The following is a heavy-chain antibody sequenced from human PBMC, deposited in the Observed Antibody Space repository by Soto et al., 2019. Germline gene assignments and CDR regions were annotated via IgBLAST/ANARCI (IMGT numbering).Heavy chain of an antibody. Sequence: QVQLQESGPGLVKHSQTMSLTCTVSGGAISRGGYYCSCIRHHPGKGMDWIGYIYYSGSTYYNPSLRSRLTIPVGTSKNQYSLNLSSVTAADTAVYYCARERVYSETDYWGQGTLVTVSS. J-gene: IGHJ4*02. CDR2: IYYSGST. CDR1: GGAISRGGYY. D-gene: IGHD5-18*01. V-gene: IGHV4-31*03. CDR3: ARERVYSETDY.